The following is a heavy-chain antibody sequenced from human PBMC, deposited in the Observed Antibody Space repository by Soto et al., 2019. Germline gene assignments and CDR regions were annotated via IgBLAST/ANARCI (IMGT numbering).Heavy chain of an antibody. Sequence: SVKVSCKASGGTFSSYAISWVRQAPGQGLEWMGGIIPIFGTANYALKFQGRVTITADESTSTAYMELSSLRSEDTAVYYCASSLSGYSYYYYGMDVWGQGTTVTVSS. D-gene: IGHD3-22*01. CDR2: IIPIFGTA. J-gene: IGHJ6*02. CDR1: GGTFSSYA. V-gene: IGHV1-69*13. CDR3: ASSLSGYSYYYYGMDV.